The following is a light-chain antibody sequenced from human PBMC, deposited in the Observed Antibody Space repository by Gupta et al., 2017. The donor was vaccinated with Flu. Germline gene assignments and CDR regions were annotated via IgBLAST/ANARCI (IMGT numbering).Light chain of an antibody. J-gene: IGLJ1*01. CDR3: SSYTTTTTPYV. CDR1: NNDFDEFQY. CDR2: EGT. Sequence: QSALTQPASVSGSPGQSITIYCTGSNNDFDEFQYISWYQQYSGKAPKLIIFEGTNRPSGVSSRFSGSKSGNTASLTISGLQAEDEADYFCSSYTTTTTPYVFGTGTKVTVL. V-gene: IGLV2-14*01.